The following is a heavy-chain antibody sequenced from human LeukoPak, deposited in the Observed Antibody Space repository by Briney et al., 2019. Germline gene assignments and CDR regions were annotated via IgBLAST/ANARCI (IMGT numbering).Heavy chain of an antibody. V-gene: IGHV4-59*08. J-gene: IGHJ4*02. CDR2: IYYSGST. Sequence: SETLSLTCTVSGGSISSYYWSWIRQPPGKGLEWIGYIYYSGSTNYNPSLKSRVTISVDTSKNQFPLKLSSVTAADTAVYYCARLSGSYFRNPFDYWGQGTLVTVSS. CDR1: GGSISSYY. CDR3: ARLSGSYFRNPFDY. D-gene: IGHD1-26*01.